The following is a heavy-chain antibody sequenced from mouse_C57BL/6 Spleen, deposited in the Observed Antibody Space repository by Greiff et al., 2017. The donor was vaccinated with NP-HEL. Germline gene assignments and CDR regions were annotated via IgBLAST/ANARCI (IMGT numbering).Heavy chain of an antibody. Sequence: VQLKQSGAELVRPGASVKLSCTASGFNIKDDYMHWVKQRPEQGLEWIGWIDPENGDTEYASKFQGKATITADTSSNTAYLQLSSLTSEDTAVYYCTTIDEDYWGQGTTLTVSS. J-gene: IGHJ2*01. CDR2: IDPENGDT. V-gene: IGHV14-4*01. CDR1: GFNIKDDY. CDR3: TTIDEDY.